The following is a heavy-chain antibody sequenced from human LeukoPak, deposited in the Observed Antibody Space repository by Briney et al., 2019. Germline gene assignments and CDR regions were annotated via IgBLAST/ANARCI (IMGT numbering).Heavy chain of an antibody. Sequence: SVKVSCKASGGTFSSYAISWVRRAPGQGLEWMGRIIPIFGTANYAQKFQGRVTITTDESTSTAYMELSSLRSEDTAVYYCARTPPDGYNRYYFDYWGQGTLVTVSS. D-gene: IGHD5-24*01. CDR3: ARTPPDGYNRYYFDY. CDR2: IIPIFGTA. J-gene: IGHJ4*02. CDR1: GGTFSSYA. V-gene: IGHV1-69*05.